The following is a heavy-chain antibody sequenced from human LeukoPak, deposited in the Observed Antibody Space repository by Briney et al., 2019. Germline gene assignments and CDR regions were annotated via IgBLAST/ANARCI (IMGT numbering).Heavy chain of an antibody. D-gene: IGHD6-19*01. CDR3: ARPYSSGWYSDAFDI. V-gene: IGHV3-48*03. CDR2: ISSSGSTI. CDR1: GFTFSSYE. Sequence: GGSLRLSCAASGFTFSSYEMNWVRQAPGKGLEWVSYISSSGSTIYYADSVKGRFTISRDNAKNSLYLQMNSLRAEDTAVYYCARPYSSGWYSDAFDIWGQGTMVTVSS. J-gene: IGHJ3*02.